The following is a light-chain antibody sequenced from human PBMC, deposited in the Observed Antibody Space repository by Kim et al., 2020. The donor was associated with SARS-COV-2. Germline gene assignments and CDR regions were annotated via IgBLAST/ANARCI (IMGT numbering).Light chain of an antibody. V-gene: IGKV1D-13*01. Sequence: AIQLTQSPASLSASVGDRVTITCRARQGIPLAWYQQKPGKAPKLLIYDVSNLESGVPSRFSGSGSGTDFTLTISGLQPEDFATYYCQQFDNYLLPFGGGTKVDIK. CDR3: QQFDNYLLP. CDR1: QGIP. CDR2: DVS. J-gene: IGKJ4*01.